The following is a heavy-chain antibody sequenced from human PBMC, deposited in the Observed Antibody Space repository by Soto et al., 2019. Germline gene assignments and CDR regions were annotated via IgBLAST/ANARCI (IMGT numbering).Heavy chain of an antibody. CDR3: ARGGSGSGAFAI. V-gene: IGHV3-7*01. D-gene: IGHD1-26*01. J-gene: IGHJ3*02. CDR1: GVTFNNYW. CDR2: INQDGSEK. Sequence: PGGSLRLSCVASGVTFNNYWMSWVRQAPGKGLEWVANINQDGSEKYYVDSVKGRFSISRDNAKKSLSLEMNSLRAEDTAVYYCARGGSGSGAFAIWGQGTMVTVSS.